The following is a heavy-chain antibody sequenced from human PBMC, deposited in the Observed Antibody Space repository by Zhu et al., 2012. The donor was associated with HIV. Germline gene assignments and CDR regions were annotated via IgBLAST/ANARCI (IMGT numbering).Heavy chain of an antibody. D-gene: IGHD5-24*01. J-gene: IGHJ4*02. V-gene: IGHV4-59*01. Sequence: QVQLQDSGPGLVKPSETLSLTCTVSGGSISSYYWSWIRQPPGKGLEWIGYIYYSGSTSYNPSLKSRVTISVDTSKNQFSLILRSVTAADTAVYYCARERRGWRWLQPLFDYVGQGTLVTVSS. CDR2: IYYSGST. CDR3: ARERRGWRWLQPLFDY. CDR1: GGSISSYY.